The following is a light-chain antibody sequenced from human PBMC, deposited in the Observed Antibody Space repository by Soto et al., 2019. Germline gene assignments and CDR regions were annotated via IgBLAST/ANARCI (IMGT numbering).Light chain of an antibody. J-gene: IGLJ1*01. CDR2: EVS. Sequence: QSALTQPASVSGSPGQSITISCTGTSSDVGGYNYVSWSQQHPGKAPKLMIYEVSNRPSGVSNRFSGSKSGNTASLTISGLQAEDEADYYCSSYTTTNPYVFGTGTKVTVL. V-gene: IGLV2-14*01. CDR3: SSYTTTNPYV. CDR1: SSDVGGYNY.